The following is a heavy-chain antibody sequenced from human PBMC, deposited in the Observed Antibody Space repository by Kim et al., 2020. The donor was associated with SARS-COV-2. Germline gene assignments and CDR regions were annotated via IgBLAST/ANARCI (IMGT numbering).Heavy chain of an antibody. D-gene: IGHD6-13*01. V-gene: IGHV4-59*09. J-gene: IGHJ4*02. Sequence: NPPLKAPVTISVDQSKNQFSLKLSSVTAADTAGYYCAGGREGYTSSWYLDYWGQGTLVTVSS. CDR3: AGGREGYTSSWYLDY.